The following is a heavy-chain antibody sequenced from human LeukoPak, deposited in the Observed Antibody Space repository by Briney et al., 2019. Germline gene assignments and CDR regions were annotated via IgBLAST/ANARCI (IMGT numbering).Heavy chain of an antibody. Sequence: HPGGSLRLSCAASGFTFSSYAMSWVRQAPGKGLEWVSAISGSGGSTYYADSVKGRFTISRGNSKNTLYLQMNSLRAEDTAVYYCARDRTDMITFGGVIAPVDYWGQGTLVTVSS. CDR3: ARDRTDMITFGGVIAPVDY. CDR1: GFTFSSYA. J-gene: IGHJ4*02. CDR2: ISGSGGST. D-gene: IGHD3-16*02. V-gene: IGHV3-23*01.